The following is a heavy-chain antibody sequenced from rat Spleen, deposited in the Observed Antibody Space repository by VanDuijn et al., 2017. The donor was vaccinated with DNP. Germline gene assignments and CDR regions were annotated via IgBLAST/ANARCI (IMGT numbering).Heavy chain of an antibody. CDR2: ITSGVGST. V-gene: IGHV5-31*01. CDR1: GFTFSYYW. CDR3: ATGTVVGDWFAY. D-gene: IGHD1-1*01. J-gene: IGHJ3*01. Sequence: EVQLVESGGDLVLPGRSLELSCRASGFTFSYYWMTWIRQVPGKGLEWIASITSGVGSTSYPDSVKGRFTISRDDARNTLYLQMDSLRSEDTSTYYCATGTVVGDWFAYWGQGTLVTVSS.